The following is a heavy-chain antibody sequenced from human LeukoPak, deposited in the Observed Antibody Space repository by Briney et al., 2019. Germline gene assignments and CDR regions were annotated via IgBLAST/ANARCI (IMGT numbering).Heavy chain of an antibody. Sequence: ASVKVSGKASGYTFTGYYMHWVRQAPGQGLKWMGWINPNSGGTNYAQKFQGRVTMTRDTSISTAYMELSRLRSDDTAVYYCAREFYGVAGVDYWGQGTLVTVSS. CDR3: AREFYGVAGVDY. J-gene: IGHJ4*02. CDR1: GYTFTGYY. V-gene: IGHV1-2*02. CDR2: INPNSGGT. D-gene: IGHD3-3*01.